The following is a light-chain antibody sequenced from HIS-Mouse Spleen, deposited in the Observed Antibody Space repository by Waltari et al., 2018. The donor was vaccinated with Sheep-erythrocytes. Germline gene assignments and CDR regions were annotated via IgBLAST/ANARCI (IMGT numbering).Light chain of an antibody. CDR1: NLGDQY. Sequence: SYELTQPPSVSVSPGQTASLTCPGDNLGDQYACWYQQKPGQSPVLVIYQDSKRPSGIPERFSGSNSGNTATLTISGTQAMDEADYYCQAWDSSTAWNVVFGGGTKLTVL. V-gene: IGLV3-1*01. CDR3: QAWDSSTAWNVV. CDR2: QDS. J-gene: IGLJ2*01.